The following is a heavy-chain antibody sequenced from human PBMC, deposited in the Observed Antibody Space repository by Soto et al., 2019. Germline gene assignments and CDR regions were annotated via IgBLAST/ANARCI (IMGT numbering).Heavy chain of an antibody. CDR3: ARSAIVVVPAAHPFDP. D-gene: IGHD2-2*01. CDR2: ISSSGSTI. V-gene: IGHV3-11*01. CDR1: GFTFSDYY. Sequence: PGGSLRRSCAASGFTFSDYYMSWVRQAPGKGLEWVSYISSSGSTIYYADSVKGRFTISRDNAKNSLYLQMNSLRAEDTAVYYCARSAIVVVPAAHPFDPWGQGTLVTVSS. J-gene: IGHJ5*02.